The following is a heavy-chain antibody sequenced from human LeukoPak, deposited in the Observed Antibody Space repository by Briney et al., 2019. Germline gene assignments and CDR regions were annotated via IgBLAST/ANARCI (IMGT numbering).Heavy chain of an antibody. Sequence: GESLKISCKGSGYSFTSYWIGWVRQMPGKGLEWMGIIYPGDSDTRYSPSFQGQVTISADKSISTAYLQWSSLKASDTAMYYCARGQITYYYDSSGYYGAFDIWGQGTMVTVSS. CDR1: GYSFTSYW. V-gene: IGHV5-51*01. CDR2: IYPGDSDT. CDR3: ARGQITYYYDSSGYYGAFDI. D-gene: IGHD3-22*01. J-gene: IGHJ3*02.